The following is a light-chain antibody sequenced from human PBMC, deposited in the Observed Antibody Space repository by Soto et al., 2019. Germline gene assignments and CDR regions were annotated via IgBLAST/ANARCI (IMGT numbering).Light chain of an antibody. J-gene: IGLJ2*01. Sequence: QAVVTQSPSASASLGASVKLTCTLSSGHSSYAIAWHQQQPEKGPRYLMKLNSDGSHSKGDGIPDRFSGSSSGAERYLTISSLQSEDEADYYFQTWGTGIVVFGGGTQLTVL. CDR1: SGHSSYA. CDR2: LNSDGSH. CDR3: QTWGTGIVV. V-gene: IGLV4-69*01.